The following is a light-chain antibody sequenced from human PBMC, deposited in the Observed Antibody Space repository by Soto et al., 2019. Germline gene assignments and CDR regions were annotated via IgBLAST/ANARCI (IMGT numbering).Light chain of an antibody. CDR2: WAS. Sequence: DIMITQSPDSLAVSLGDRATPTCKCSQSVLYSSNNKNYLAWYQQKPGQPPKLLIYWASTRESGVPDRFSGSGSGTDFTLTISSLQAEDVAVYYCQQYYSTLTFGGGTMVDVK. V-gene: IGKV4-1*01. J-gene: IGKJ4*01. CDR3: QQYYSTLT. CDR1: QSVLYSSNNKNY.